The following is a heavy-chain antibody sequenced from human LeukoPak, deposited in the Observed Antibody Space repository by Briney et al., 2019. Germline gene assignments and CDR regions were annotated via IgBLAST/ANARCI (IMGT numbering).Heavy chain of an antibody. Sequence: GGSLRLSCAASGFTFSSHGMNWVRRAPGKGLEWVSGIGGSGGFITYYADSVKGRFTVSRDNAKNSLYLQMNSLRAEDTAVYYCARVRVATVILYYYYMDVWGKGTTVTVSS. J-gene: IGHJ6*03. V-gene: IGHV3-21*01. CDR2: IGGSGGFIT. D-gene: IGHD5-12*01. CDR1: GFTFSSHG. CDR3: ARVRVATVILYYYYMDV.